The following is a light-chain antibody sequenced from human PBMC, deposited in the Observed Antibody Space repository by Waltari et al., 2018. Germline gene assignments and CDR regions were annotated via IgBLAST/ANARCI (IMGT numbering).Light chain of an antibody. CDR1: SGDIGSSEF. Sequence: QSALTQPASVSESPGQSITISCTGTSGDIGSSEFVSWYQQHPGRAPKLLIYHVNLRPSGLSARFSTSKSGNTASPTISGLQAEDDADYYCRSLSTADIVFFGGGTKVTVL. J-gene: IGLJ2*01. CDR2: HVN. V-gene: IGLV2-14*03. CDR3: RSLSTADIVF.